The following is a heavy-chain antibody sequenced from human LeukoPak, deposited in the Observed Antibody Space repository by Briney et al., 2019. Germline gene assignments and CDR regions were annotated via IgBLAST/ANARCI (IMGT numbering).Heavy chain of an antibody. D-gene: IGHD2/OR15-2a*01. J-gene: IGHJ4*02. Sequence: GGSLRLSCAVSGFTSDFTFSSRWMHWVRHSPGQGLVWVALVKPDGNSIYAASVRGRFTVSRGNAENTLYLQMNNLRVEDTALYFYHPLAYTTNWGPGTLVTVSS. CDR2: VKPDGNS. CDR1: GFTSDFTFSSRW. CDR3: HPLAYTTN. V-gene: IGHV3-74*01.